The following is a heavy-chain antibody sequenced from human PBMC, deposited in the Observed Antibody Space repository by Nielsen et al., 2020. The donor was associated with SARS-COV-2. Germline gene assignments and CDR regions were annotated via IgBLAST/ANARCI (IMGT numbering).Heavy chain of an antibody. Sequence: GGSLRLSCAASGFTFSSYAMHWVSQAPGKGLEWVAVISYDGSNKYYADSVKGRFTISRDNSKNTLYLQMNSLRAEDTAVYYCARTPHYYDSSGFAFDIWGQGTMVTVSS. D-gene: IGHD3-22*01. V-gene: IGHV3-30*04. CDR1: GFTFSSYA. CDR3: ARTPHYYDSSGFAFDI. J-gene: IGHJ3*02. CDR2: ISYDGSNK.